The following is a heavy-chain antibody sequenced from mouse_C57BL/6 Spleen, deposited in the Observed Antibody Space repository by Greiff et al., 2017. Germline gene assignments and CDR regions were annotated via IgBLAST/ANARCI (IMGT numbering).Heavy chain of an antibody. D-gene: IGHD1-2*01. Sequence: QVQLQQPGAELVMPGASVKLSCKASGYTFTSYWMHWVKQRPGQGLEWIGEIDPSYSYTNYNQKFKGKSILTVDKSSSTAYMQLSSLTSEDSAVYYCARRYRLPWYFDVWGTGTTVTVSS. CDR3: ARRYRLPWYFDV. CDR2: IDPSYSYT. J-gene: IGHJ1*03. CDR1: GYTFTSYW. V-gene: IGHV1-69*01.